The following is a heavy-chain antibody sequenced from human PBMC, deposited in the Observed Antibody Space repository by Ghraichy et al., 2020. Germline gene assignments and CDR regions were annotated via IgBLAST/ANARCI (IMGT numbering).Heavy chain of an antibody. V-gene: IGHV3-13*01. D-gene: IGHD1-14*01. J-gene: IGHJ6*02. CDR3: ARSGQSYFHGLDV. CDR2: IGTAGDT. Sequence: GESLNISCAASGFTFNRYDMHWVRQATGKALEWVSAIGTAGDTHYADSVKGRFTISREDAKNTLYLKMNSLRAGDTAVYYWARSGQSYFHGLDVWGQGTTVTVSS. CDR1: GFTFNRYD.